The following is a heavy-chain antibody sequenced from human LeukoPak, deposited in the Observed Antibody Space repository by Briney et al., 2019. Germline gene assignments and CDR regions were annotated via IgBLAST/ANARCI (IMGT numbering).Heavy chain of an antibody. D-gene: IGHD2-2*01. J-gene: IGHJ6*02. CDR1: GLTFSSYA. CDR3: TKNKDYCSSSTCYYQNGMDV. Sequence: GGSLRLSCAASGLTFSSYAMSWVRQAPGKGLEWISAINHRGSSTYYTDSVKGRFTISRDNSKNTLFLQMNSLRAEDTAVYHCTKNKDYCSSSTCYYQNGMDVWGQGTTVAVSS. CDR2: INHRGSST. V-gene: IGHV3-23*01.